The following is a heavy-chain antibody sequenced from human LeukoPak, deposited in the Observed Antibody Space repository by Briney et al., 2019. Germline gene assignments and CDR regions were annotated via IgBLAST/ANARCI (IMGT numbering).Heavy chain of an antibody. D-gene: IGHD2/OR15-2a*01. V-gene: IGHV4-39*02. CDR2: IFYSGTT. Sequence: PSETLSLTCTVSGGSISSGTYFWGWIRQPPGKGLEWVGSIFYSGTTYYNPSLKNRVSISVDTSKKLFFLHLTSVTAADTAVYYCARLGHKNEYNSPGVDYWGQGTLVTVSS. J-gene: IGHJ4*02. CDR3: ARLGHKNEYNSPGVDY. CDR1: GGSISSGTYF.